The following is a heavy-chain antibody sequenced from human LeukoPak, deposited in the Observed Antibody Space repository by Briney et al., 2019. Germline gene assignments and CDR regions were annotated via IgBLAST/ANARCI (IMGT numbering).Heavy chain of an antibody. V-gene: IGHV3-30*02. J-gene: IGHJ4*02. CDR3: AKDRWGAVASFDY. D-gene: IGHD6-19*01. Sequence: GGSLRLSCAASGFPFSDYVMHWVRKAPGKGLEWVSVIRYDGNNKYYADSVKGRFTISRDNSKNTQYLQMNSLESEDTAVYYCAKDRWGAVASFDYWGQGTLVTVSS. CDR2: IRYDGNNK. CDR1: GFPFSDYV.